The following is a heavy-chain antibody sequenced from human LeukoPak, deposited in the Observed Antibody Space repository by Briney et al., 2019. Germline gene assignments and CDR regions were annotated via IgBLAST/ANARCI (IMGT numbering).Heavy chain of an antibody. Sequence: GGSLRLSCAASGFTFSSYSMNWVRQAPGKGLEWVSYISSGSGTIYYADSVKGRFTSSRDNAKNSLYLQMSSLRDEDTAVYYCARVGYGPPFEYWGQGTLVTVSS. CDR1: GFTFSSYS. D-gene: IGHD5-18*01. J-gene: IGHJ4*02. V-gene: IGHV3-48*02. CDR3: ARVGYGPPFEY. CDR2: ISSGSGTI.